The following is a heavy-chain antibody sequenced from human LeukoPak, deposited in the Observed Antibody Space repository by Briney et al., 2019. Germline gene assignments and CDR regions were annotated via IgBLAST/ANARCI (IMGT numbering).Heavy chain of an antibody. D-gene: IGHD2-2*02. CDR2: ISGSGGST. CDR1: GFTFSNYA. V-gene: IGHV3-23*01. Sequence: GGSLRLSYAASGFTFSNYAISWVRQAPGKGLEWVSAISGSGGSTFYADSVKGRFTISRDNSKNTLYLQMNSLRAEDTAVYYCAKENTVSDAFDIWGQGTMVTVSS. CDR3: AKENTVSDAFDI. J-gene: IGHJ3*02.